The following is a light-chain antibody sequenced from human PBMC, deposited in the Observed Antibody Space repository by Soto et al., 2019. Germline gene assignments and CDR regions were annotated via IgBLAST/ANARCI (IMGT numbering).Light chain of an antibody. J-gene: IGLJ3*02. CDR2: EVT. V-gene: IGLV2-8*01. CDR1: SSDVGGYNY. Sequence: QSALTQPPSASGSPGQSVTISCTGTSSDVGGYNYVSWYQQYPGRAPKLMIYEVTKRPSGVPDRFSGSKSGNTASLTVSGRQAEDEADYYCRSYAASNNFYFVFGGGTKVTVL. CDR3: RSYAASNNFYFV.